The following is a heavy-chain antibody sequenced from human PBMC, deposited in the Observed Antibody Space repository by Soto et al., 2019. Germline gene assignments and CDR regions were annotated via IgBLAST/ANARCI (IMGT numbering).Heavy chain of an antibody. J-gene: IGHJ4*02. CDR3: ARQIYDSDTGPNFQYYFDS. Sequence: GESLKISCKGSGYSFAGYWITWVRQKPGKGLECMGRIDPRDSQTYYSPSFRGHVTIPVTKSITTVFLQWSSLRASDTAMYYCARQIYDSDTGPNFQYYFDSWGQGTPVTVSS. CDR2: IDPRDSQT. D-gene: IGHD3-22*01. V-gene: IGHV5-10-1*01. CDR1: GYSFAGYW.